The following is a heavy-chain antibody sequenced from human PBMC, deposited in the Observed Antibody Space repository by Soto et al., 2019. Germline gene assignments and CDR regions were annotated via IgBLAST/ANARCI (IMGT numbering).Heavy chain of an antibody. Sequence: GGSLRLSCAASGFTFSSYWMHWVRQAPGNGLVWVSRINSDGSSTTYADSVKGRFTISRDNAKNTLYLQMSSLRAEDTAVYYCASSQWLVPGYWGQGTMVTVSS. J-gene: IGHJ4*03. CDR2: INSDGSST. D-gene: IGHD6-19*01. CDR1: GFTFSSYW. V-gene: IGHV3-74*01. CDR3: ASSQWLVPGY.